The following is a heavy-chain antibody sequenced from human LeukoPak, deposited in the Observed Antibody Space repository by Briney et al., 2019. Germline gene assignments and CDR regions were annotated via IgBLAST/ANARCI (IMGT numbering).Heavy chain of an antibody. V-gene: IGHV3-64D*06. CDR2: ISSNGDNT. Sequence: QPGGSLRLSCSVSGFTFSTYVMHWVRQAPGKGLEYVSAISSNGDNTYYADSAKGRFTISRDNSKNTLYLQMSSLRADDTAVYYCVRGTGYWGQGTLVTVYS. CDR1: GFTFSTYV. CDR3: VRGTGY. J-gene: IGHJ4*02.